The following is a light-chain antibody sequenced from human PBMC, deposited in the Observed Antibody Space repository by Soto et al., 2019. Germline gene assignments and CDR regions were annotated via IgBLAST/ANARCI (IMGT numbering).Light chain of an antibody. V-gene: IGKV3-15*01. CDR3: QQYNNWLT. J-gene: IGKJ4*01. CDR2: GAS. CDR1: QSVSSY. Sequence: ETVLTQSPATLSLSPGERATLSCRASQSVSSYLAWYQQKPGQAPRLLIYGASTRATGIPARFSGSGSGTEFTLTISSLQSEDFAVYYCQQYNNWLTFGGGTKVDIK.